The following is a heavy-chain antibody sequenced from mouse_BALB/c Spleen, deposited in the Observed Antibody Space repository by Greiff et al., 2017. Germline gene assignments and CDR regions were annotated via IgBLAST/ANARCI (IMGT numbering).Heavy chain of an antibody. D-gene: IGHD1-2*01. J-gene: IGHJ1*01. CDR2: IWGGGST. CDR3: AKHPLDGYSWYFDV. V-gene: IGHV2-6-5*01. Sequence: VKLVESGPGLVAPSQSLSITCTVSGFSFTDYGVSWIRQPPGKGLEWLGVIWGGGSTYYNSALKSRLSISKDNSKSQVFLKMNSLQTDDTAMYYCAKHPLDGYSWYFDVWGAGTTVTVSA. CDR1: GFSFTDYG.